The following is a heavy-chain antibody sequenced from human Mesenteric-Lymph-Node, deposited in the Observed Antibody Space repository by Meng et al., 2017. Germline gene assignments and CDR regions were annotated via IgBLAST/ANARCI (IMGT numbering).Heavy chain of an antibody. J-gene: IGHJ4*02. CDR2: ITWDGVNT. Sequence: GGSLRLSCAASGFMFDDYTMHWVRQAPGKGLEWVSLITWDGVNTYCADSVKGRFTISRDNAKNSLYLQMDSLRVEDTAVYYCARDKNGYLFDYWGQGTLVTVSS. D-gene: IGHD5-24*01. V-gene: IGHV3-43*01. CDR3: ARDKNGYLFDY. CDR1: GFMFDDYT.